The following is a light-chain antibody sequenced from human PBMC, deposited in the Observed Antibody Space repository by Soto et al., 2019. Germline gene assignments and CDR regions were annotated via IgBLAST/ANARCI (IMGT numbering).Light chain of an antibody. CDR3: QQSYNTPRT. CDR1: QPISEY. J-gene: IGKJ1*01. Sequence: DIQMTQSPSSLSASVGDRVTITCRTSQPISEYLNWYQQKPGKAPSLLIYTSSNLQTGVPSRFSGSGSGTHFTLTINSLQPEDFATYYCQQSYNTPRTFGQGTTVDIK. CDR2: TSS. V-gene: IGKV1-39*01.